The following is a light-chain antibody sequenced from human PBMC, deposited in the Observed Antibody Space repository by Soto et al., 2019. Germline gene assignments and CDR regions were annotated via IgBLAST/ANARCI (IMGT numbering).Light chain of an antibody. CDR3: QQYYSYWT. CDR1: QSILRW. J-gene: IGKJ1*01. V-gene: IGKV1-5*01. CDR2: DAS. Sequence: DIQMTQSPSTLSASVGDTVTVTCRASQSILRWLAWYQQKPGKAPKLLIFDASTLENGVPARFSGSRSGPEFSLTISSLQPDDFATYYCQQYYSYWTFGQGSKVDIK.